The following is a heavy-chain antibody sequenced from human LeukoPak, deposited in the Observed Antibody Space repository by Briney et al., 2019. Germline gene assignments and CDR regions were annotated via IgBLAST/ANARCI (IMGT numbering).Heavy chain of an antibody. CDR2: INPNSGGT. V-gene: IGHV1-2*02. CDR3: AREGQYSSGWYRADRFDY. D-gene: IGHD6-19*01. J-gene: IGHJ4*02. CDR1: GYTFTGYY. Sequence: GASVKVSCKASGYTFTGYYMHWVRQAPGQGLEWMGWINPNSGGTNYAQKFQGRVTMTRDTSISTAYMELSRLRSDDTAVYYCAREGQYSSGWYRADRFDYWGQGTLVTVSS.